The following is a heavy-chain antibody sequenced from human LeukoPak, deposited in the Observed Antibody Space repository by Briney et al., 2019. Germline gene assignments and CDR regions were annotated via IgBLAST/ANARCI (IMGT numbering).Heavy chain of an antibody. CDR3: AKVSMPIVVVISKSYYFDY. CDR1: GFTFDDYA. J-gene: IGHJ4*02. Sequence: QPGGSLRLSCAASGFTFDDYAMHWVRQAPGKGLEWVSLISGDGGSTYYADSVKGRFTISRDNSKNSLYLQMNSLRTEDTALYYCAKVSMPIVVVISKSYYFDYWGQGTQVTVSS. D-gene: IGHD3-22*01. CDR2: ISGDGGST. V-gene: IGHV3-43*02.